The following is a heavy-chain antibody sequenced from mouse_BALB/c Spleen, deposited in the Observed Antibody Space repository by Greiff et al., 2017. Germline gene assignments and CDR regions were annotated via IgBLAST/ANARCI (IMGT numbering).Heavy chain of an antibody. D-gene: IGHD2-14*01. CDR2: INPSNGGT. CDR1: GYTFTSYY. J-gene: IGHJ3*01. CDR3: TRNMGYDEAY. Sequence: VKLMESGAELVKPGASVKLSCKASGYTFTSYYMYWVKQRPGQGLEWIGEINPSNGGTNFNEKFKSKATLTVDKSSSTAYMQLSSLTSEDSAVYYCTRNMGYDEAYWGQGTLVTVSA. V-gene: IGHV1S81*02.